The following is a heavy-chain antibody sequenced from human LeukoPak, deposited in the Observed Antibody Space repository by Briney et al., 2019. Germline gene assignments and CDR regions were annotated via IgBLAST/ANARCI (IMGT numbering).Heavy chain of an antibody. CDR1: GFTLSTYW. Sequence: GGSLRLSCAASGFTLSTYWMTWVRQAPGKGLEWVANIKQDGSEKNYVDSVKGRFTISRDNAKNSLYLQMNTLSADDTAVYFCAGGISMVRGADYWGQGTLVTVPS. CDR3: AGGISMVRGADY. J-gene: IGHJ4*02. D-gene: IGHD3-10*01. V-gene: IGHV3-7*04. CDR2: IKQDGSEK.